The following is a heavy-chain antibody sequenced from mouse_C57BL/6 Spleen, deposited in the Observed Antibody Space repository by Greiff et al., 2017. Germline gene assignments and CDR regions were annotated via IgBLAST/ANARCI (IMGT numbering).Heavy chain of an antibody. Sequence: VQLQQSGAELVRPGASVKLSCKASGFNIKDDYMHWVKQRPEQGLEWIGWLDPENGDTEYAQKFQGKATITSDTSYNTAYLQLSSLTSEDTAVYYCTTECLPQSWFAYWGQGTLVTVSA. V-gene: IGHV14-4*01. J-gene: IGHJ3*01. CDR3: TTECLPQSWFAY. CDR2: LDPENGDT. CDR1: GFNIKDDY.